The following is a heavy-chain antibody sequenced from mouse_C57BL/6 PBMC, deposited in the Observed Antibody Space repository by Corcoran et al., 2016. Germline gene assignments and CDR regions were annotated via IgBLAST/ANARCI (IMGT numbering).Heavy chain of an antibody. CDR1: GYTFTTYG. V-gene: IGHV9-3*01. CDR3: ARDSNWYFDV. D-gene: IGHD2-5*01. Sequence: QNQLVQSGPDLKKPGETVKISCKASGYTFTTYGMSWMKQAPGKGLKWMGWMNIYSGVPTYADDIKGRFALSLETSASTAYLEINNLKSEDTATYFCARDSNWYFDVWGIGTTVTVSS. CDR2: MNIYSGVP. J-gene: IGHJ1*03.